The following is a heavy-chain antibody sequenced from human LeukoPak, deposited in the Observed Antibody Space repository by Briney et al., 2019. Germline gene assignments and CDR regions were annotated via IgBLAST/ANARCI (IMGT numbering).Heavy chain of an antibody. Sequence: TGGSLRLSCAASGFIFSSYNMNWVRQAPGKGLEWVAIISYDGSNKFYADSVKGRFTISRDNSKNTLYLQMNSLGPEDTAMYYCAKVAKGNIVVVTALDYWGPGTLVTVSS. J-gene: IGHJ4*02. D-gene: IGHD2-21*02. CDR2: ISYDGSNK. CDR3: AKVAKGNIVVVTALDY. V-gene: IGHV3-30*18. CDR1: GFIFSSYN.